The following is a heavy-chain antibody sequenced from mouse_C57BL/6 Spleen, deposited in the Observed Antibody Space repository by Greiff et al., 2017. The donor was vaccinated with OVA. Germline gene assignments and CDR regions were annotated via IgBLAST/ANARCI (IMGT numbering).Heavy chain of an antibody. CDR3: AGGGYYWYFDV. J-gene: IGHJ1*03. V-gene: IGHV1-82*01. CDR1: GYAFSSSW. CDR2: IYPGDGDT. D-gene: IGHD1-1*02. Sequence: QVQLKESGPELVKPGASVKISCKASGYAFSSSWMNWVKQRPGKGLEWIGRIYPGDGDTNYNGKFKGKATLTADKSSSTAYMQLSSLTSEDSAVYFCAGGGYYWYFDVWGTGTTVTVSS.